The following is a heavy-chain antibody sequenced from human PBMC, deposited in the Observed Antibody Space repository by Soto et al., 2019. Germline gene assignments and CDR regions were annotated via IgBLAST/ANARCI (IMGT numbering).Heavy chain of an antibody. CDR1: GGSIRSYY. V-gene: IGHV4-4*07. CDR3: AREGASGFGMDV. D-gene: IGHD1-26*01. Sequence: PSETLSLTCNVSGGSIRSYYWSWVRQPAGKALEWIGRVYTTGSTNYNPSLRSRVSISVDTSKNQFSLTVTSVTAADTAVYYCAREGASGFGMDVWGQGTTVIVSS. J-gene: IGHJ6*02. CDR2: VYTTGST.